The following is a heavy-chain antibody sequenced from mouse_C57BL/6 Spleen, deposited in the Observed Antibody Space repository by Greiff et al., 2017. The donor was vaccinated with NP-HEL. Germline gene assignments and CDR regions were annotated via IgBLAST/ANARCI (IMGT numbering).Heavy chain of an antibody. CDR3: ARGITTVLATKGWFAY. J-gene: IGHJ3*01. D-gene: IGHD1-1*01. V-gene: IGHV1-81*01. CDR1: GYTFTSYG. Sequence: VQLQQSGAELARPGASVKLSCKASGYTFTSYGISWVKQRTGQGLEWIGEIYPRSGNTYYNEKFKGKATRTADISSSTAYMELRSLTSEDSAVFFCARGITTVLATKGWFAYWGQGTLVTVSA. CDR2: IYPRSGNT.